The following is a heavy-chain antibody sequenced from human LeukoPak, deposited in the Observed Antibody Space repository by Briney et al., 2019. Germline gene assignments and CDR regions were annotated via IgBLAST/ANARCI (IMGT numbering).Heavy chain of an antibody. CDR2: IKQDGSEI. CDR1: GFIFSGCW. CDR3: ARDEDWREIS. V-gene: IGHV3-7*01. D-gene: IGHD3/OR15-3a*01. J-gene: IGHJ4*02. Sequence: GGSLRLSCAAPGFIFSGCWMGWVRQAPGKGLEWVANIKQDGSEIYYVDSVKGRFTISRDNAKNSLYLQMNSLRAEDTAVYYCARDEDWREISWGQGTLVTVSS.